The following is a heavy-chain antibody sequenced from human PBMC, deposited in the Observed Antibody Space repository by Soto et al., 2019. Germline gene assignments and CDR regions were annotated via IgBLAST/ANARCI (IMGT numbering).Heavy chain of an antibody. CDR3: AGYGLRYFDWLLLGGNNWFDP. J-gene: IGHJ5*02. Sequence: SETLSLTCTVSGGSISSYYWSWIRQPPGKGLEWFGYIYYSGSTNYNPSLKSRVTISVDTSKNQFSLKLSSVTAADTAVYYCAGYGLRYFDWLLLGGNNWFDPWGQGTLVTVSS. CDR1: GGSISSYY. V-gene: IGHV4-59*01. CDR2: IYYSGST. D-gene: IGHD3-9*01.